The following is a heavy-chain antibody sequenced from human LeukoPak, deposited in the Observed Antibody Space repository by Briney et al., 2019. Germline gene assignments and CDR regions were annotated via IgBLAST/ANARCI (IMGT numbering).Heavy chain of an antibody. CDR2: INPNSGGT. Sequence: ASVKVSCKASGGTFSSYAISWVRQAPGQGLEWMGWINPNSGGTNYAQKFQGRVTMTRDTSISIVYMELSRLKSDDTAVYYCARDRGSGSPTNRFDPWGQGTLVTVSS. V-gene: IGHV1-2*02. CDR3: ARDRGSGSPTNRFDP. CDR1: GGTFSSYA. J-gene: IGHJ5*02. D-gene: IGHD3-10*01.